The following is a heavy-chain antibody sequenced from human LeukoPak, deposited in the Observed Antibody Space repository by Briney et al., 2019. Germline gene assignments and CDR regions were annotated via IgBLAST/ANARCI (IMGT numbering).Heavy chain of an antibody. CDR3: ARGSTGWPCFDY. D-gene: IGHD6-19*01. J-gene: IGHJ4*02. CDR2: IYSGGST. V-gene: IGHV3-53*01. CDR1: GFTVSSNY. Sequence: PGGSLRLSCAASGFTVSSNYMSRVRQAPGKGLEWVSVIYSGGSTYYADSVKGRFTISRDNSKNTLYLQMNSLRAEDTAVYYCARGSTGWPCFDYWGQGTLVAVSS.